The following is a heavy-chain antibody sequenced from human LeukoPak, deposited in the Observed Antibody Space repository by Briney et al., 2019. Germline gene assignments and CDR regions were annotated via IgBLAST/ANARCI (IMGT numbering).Heavy chain of an antibody. V-gene: IGHV4-59*01. CDR2: IYYSGST. Sequence: SETLSLTCTVSGGSISRYYWSWIRQPPGKGLEWIGYIYYSGSTNYNPSLKSRVTISVDTSKNQFSLKLSSVTAADTAVYYCAREPYGDYAQFDYWGQGTLVTVSS. CDR3: AREPYGDYAQFDY. CDR1: GGSISRYY. J-gene: IGHJ4*02. D-gene: IGHD4-17*01.